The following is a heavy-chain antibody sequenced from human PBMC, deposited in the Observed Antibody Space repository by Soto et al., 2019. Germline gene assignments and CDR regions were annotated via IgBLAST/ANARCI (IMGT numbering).Heavy chain of an antibody. Sequence: EVQLVESGGGLVQPGRSLRLSCAASGFTFDDYAMHWVRQAPGKGLEWVSGLNWNSGSIGYADSVKGRFTISRDNAKNSLYLQMNSLRAEDTDLYYCAKDKYAQKGSDYWGQGTLVTVSA. CDR2: LNWNSGSI. CDR1: GFTFDDYA. CDR3: AKDKYAQKGSDY. D-gene: IGHD2-8*01. J-gene: IGHJ4*02. V-gene: IGHV3-9*01.